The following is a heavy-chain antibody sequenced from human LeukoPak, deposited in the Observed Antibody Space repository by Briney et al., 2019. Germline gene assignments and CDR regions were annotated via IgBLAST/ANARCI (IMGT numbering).Heavy chain of an antibody. CDR1: GSTLSTNA. D-gene: IGHD3-3*01. J-gene: IGHJ4*02. Sequence: GGSLRLSCLTSGSTLSTNAMSWVRQAPGKGLEWVSAISGSGGSTYYADSAKGRFTISRDNSKNTLYLQMNSLRAEDTAVYYCAKDARWRGFYGLDYWGQGTLVTVSS. CDR3: AKDARWRGFYGLDY. V-gene: IGHV3-23*01. CDR2: ISGSGGST.